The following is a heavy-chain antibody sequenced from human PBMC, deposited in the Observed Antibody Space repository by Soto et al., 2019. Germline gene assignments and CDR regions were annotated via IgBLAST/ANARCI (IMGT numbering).Heavy chain of an antibody. CDR1: GGTFSSYA. V-gene: IGHV1-69*13. D-gene: IGHD3-22*01. J-gene: IGHJ4*02. CDR2: IIPIFGTA. Sequence: ASVKVSCKASGGTFSSYAISWVRQAPGQGLEWMGGIIPIFGTANYAQKFQGRVTMTADESTSTAYMELSSLRSEDTAVYYCARIDYYDSSGYLGYFDYWGQGTLVTVSS. CDR3: ARIDYYDSSGYLGYFDY.